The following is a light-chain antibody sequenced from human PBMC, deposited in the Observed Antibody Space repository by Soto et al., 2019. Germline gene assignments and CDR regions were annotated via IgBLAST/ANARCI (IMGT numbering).Light chain of an antibody. J-gene: IGKJ4*01. CDR1: QSISSSY. V-gene: IGKV3-20*01. Sequence: ENVLTQSPGTMSLSPGERATLSCSAIQSISSSYLAWYQQKPGHHPRLLIYGASNRATGIPDRFSGSWSGTEFTLTISRREHEDFAVYYCQQYSGSPPLTFGGGTQVQI. CDR3: QQYSGSPPLT. CDR2: GAS.